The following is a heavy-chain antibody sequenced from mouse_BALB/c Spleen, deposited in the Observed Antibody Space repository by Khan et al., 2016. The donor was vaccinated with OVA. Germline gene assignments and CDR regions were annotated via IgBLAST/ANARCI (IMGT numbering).Heavy chain of an antibody. CDR2: INPYYDYT. J-gene: IGHJ3*01. CDR1: GYTFTTYD. D-gene: IGHD3-1*01. V-gene: IGHV1S136*01. CDR3: ARGVLGLQSWFDY. Sequence: VQLQQPGPELVKPGASVKMSCKASGYTFTTYDMYWVKQKPGQGLEWIGYINPYYDYTKFNEKFKGKATLTADNSSSTAYMELNSLTSEDSAVYYCARGVLGLQSWFDYWGQGTLVTVSA.